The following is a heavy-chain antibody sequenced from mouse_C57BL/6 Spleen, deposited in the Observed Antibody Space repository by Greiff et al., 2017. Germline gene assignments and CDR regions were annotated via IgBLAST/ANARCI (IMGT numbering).Heavy chain of an antibody. CDR2: IWSGGST. J-gene: IGHJ4*01. Sequence: QVQLKQSGPGLVQPSQSLSISCTVSGFSLTSYGVHWVRQPPGKGLEWLGVIWSGGSTDYNAAFISRLSISKDNSKSQVFFKMNSLQADDTAIYYCAKIHITTVVATDYAMDYWGQGTSVTVSS. V-gene: IGHV2-4*01. CDR3: AKIHITTVVATDYAMDY. CDR1: GFSLTSYG. D-gene: IGHD1-1*01.